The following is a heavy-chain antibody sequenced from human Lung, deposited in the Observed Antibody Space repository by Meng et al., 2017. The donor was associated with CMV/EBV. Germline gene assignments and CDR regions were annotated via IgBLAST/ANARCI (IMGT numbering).Heavy chain of an antibody. CDR3: ARDRLYYYDTSGYYYPRYFQH. Sequence: SXKISXAASGFTFSNYAMHWVRQAPGKGLDWVAVISSDGSNKEYADPVKGRFTISRDNSKNTLYLHMNSLRAEDTAVYYCARDRLYYYDTSGYYYPRYFQHWGRGXLVTVSS. CDR2: ISSDGSNK. D-gene: IGHD3-22*01. V-gene: IGHV3-30*04. J-gene: IGHJ1*01. CDR1: GFTFSNYA.